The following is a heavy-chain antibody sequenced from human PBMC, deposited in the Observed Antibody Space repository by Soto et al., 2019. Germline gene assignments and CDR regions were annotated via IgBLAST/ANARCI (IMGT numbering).Heavy chain of an antibody. CDR2: IYSGGST. Sequence: GGSLRLSCAASGFTVSSNYMSWVRQAPGKGLEWVSVIYSGGSTYYADSVKGRFTISRDNSKNTLYLQMNSLRAEDTAVYYCAYDYGDDYYMDVSGKATTVTVSS. CDR3: AYDYGDDYYMDV. J-gene: IGHJ6*03. D-gene: IGHD4-17*01. CDR1: GFTVSSNY. V-gene: IGHV3-66*01.